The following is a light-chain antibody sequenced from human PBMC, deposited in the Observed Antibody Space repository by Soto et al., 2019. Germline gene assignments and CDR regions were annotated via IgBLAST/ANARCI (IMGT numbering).Light chain of an antibody. V-gene: IGLV2-14*01. CDR3: SSYTSSSTPYV. J-gene: IGLJ1*01. Sequence: QSVLTQPASVSGSPGQSITISCTGTSSDVGGYNFVSWYQQHPGKAPKLIIYDVSNRPSGVSYRFSGSKSGNTASLTISGLQAEDEADYYCSSYTSSSTPYVFVTGTKVTVL. CDR2: DVS. CDR1: SSDVGGYNF.